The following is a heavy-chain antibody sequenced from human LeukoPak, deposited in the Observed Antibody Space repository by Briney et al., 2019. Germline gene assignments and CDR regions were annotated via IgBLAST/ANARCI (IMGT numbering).Heavy chain of an antibody. CDR3: ARDQFPAAVAGNVGAFDI. CDR2: IKQDGSEK. J-gene: IGHJ3*02. Sequence: SGGSLRLSCAASGFTFSSYWMSWVRQAPGKGLEWVANIKQDGSEKYYVDSVKGRFTISRDNAKNSLYLQINSLRAEDTAVYYCARDQFPAAVAGNVGAFDIWGQGTMVTVSS. D-gene: IGHD6-19*01. CDR1: GFTFSSYW. V-gene: IGHV3-7*01.